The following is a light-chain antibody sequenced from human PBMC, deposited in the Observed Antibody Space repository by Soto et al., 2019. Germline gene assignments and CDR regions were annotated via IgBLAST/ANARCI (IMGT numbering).Light chain of an antibody. CDR2: AAS. V-gene: IGKV1-9*01. CDR3: QQLNIDSYPIT. J-gene: IGKJ5*01. Sequence: IQLTQSPSSLSASIGDRVTITCRASQGISSFLAWYQQKPGKAPKLLIYAASTLQSGIPSRFSGSGSGTDFTLTISSLQPEDFATSDCQQLNIDSYPITFGQGTRLEIK. CDR1: QGISSF.